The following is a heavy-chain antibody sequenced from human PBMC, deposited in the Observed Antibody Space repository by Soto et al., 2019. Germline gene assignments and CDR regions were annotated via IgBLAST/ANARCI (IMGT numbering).Heavy chain of an antibody. V-gene: IGHV3-7*05. CDR3: ARQQGRSAVTIFDS. Sequence: GGSLRLSCAASGFTFGSYWMSWVRQAPGKGLEWVANIKQDGNEKYYVDSVKGRFIISRDIAKNSLYLQMNSVRAEDTALYYCARQQGRSAVTIFDSWGQGTLVTVSS. CDR2: IKQDGNEK. D-gene: IGHD4-17*01. CDR1: GFTFGSYW. J-gene: IGHJ4*02.